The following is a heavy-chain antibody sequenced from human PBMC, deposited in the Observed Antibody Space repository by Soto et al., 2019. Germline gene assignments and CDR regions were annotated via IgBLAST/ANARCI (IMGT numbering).Heavy chain of an antibody. CDR3: ARAGGDYYDSSGRLDY. Sequence: SETLSLTCTVSGGSISSYYWSWIRQPPGKGLEWIGYIYYSGSTNYNPSLKSRVTISVDTSKNQFSLKLSSVTAADTAVYYCARAGGDYYDSSGRLDYWGQGTLVTVSS. J-gene: IGHJ4*02. V-gene: IGHV4-59*01. D-gene: IGHD3-22*01. CDR2: IYYSGST. CDR1: GGSISSYY.